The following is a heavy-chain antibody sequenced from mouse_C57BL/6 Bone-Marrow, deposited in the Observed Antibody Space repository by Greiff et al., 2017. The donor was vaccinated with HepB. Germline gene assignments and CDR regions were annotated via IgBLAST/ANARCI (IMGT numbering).Heavy chain of an antibody. V-gene: IGHV1-81*01. CDR1: GYTFTSYG. CDR3: ARVQAWFAY. CDR2: IYPRSGNT. J-gene: IGHJ3*01. Sequence: QVQLQQSGAELARPGASVKLSCKASGYTFTSYGISWVKQRTGQGLEWIGEIYPRSGNTYYNEKFKGKATLTAEKSSSTAYMELRSLTSEDSAVYFCARVQAWFAYWGQGTLVTVSA.